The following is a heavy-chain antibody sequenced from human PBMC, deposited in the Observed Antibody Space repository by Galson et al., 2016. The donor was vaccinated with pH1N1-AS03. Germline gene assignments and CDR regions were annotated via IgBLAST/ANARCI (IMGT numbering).Heavy chain of an antibody. CDR3: ARSTHVNEGLDF. CDR2: IFWDGET. V-gene: IGHV2-5*02. D-gene: IGHD2-8*01. J-gene: IGHJ4*02. CDR1: GFSLSTGGVH. Sequence: PALVKPPQTLTLTCSFSGFSLSTGGVHVAWIRQPPGRALEWLALIFWDGETRYRPSLTSRLTITKDTSKDEVVLTMTNMDPVDTATYYRARSTHVNEGLDFWGQGTLVTVSS.